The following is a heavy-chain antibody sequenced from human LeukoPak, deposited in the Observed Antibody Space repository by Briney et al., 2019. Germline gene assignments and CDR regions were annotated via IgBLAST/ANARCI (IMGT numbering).Heavy chain of an antibody. J-gene: IGHJ5*02. CDR3: AKDTYYYDSSGYYYPFS. V-gene: IGHV3-30*18. D-gene: IGHD3-22*01. Sequence: GGSLRLSCSASGFTFSSYVMHWVRQAPGKGLEGVAVISYDGSNKYYADSVKGRFTISRDNSKNTLYLQMNSLRAEDTAVYYCAKDTYYYDSSGYYYPFSWGQGTLVTVSS. CDR2: ISYDGSNK. CDR1: GFTFSSYV.